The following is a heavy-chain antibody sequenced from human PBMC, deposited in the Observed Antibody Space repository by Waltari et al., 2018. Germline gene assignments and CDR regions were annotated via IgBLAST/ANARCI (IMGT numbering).Heavy chain of an antibody. CDR1: GFTFSSYA. J-gene: IGHJ4*02. Sequence: QVQLVESGGGVVQPGRSLRLSCAASGFTFSSYAMPWVRQAPGKGLEWVAVISYDGSNKYCADSVKGRFTISRDNSKNTLYLQMNSLRAEDTAVYYCARDSGSSGYSDYWGQGTLVTVSS. V-gene: IGHV3-30-3*01. CDR3: ARDSGSSGYSDY. D-gene: IGHD3-22*01. CDR2: ISYDGSNK.